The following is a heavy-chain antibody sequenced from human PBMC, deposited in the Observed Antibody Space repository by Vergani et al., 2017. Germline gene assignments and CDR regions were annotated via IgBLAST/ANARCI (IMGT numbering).Heavy chain of an antibody. J-gene: IGHJ6*02. CDR2: ISPGASTV. CDR3: AKNPGISTTRHYYAMDV. CDR1: GFKFSDHY. V-gene: IGHV3-11*04. D-gene: IGHD1-1*01. Sequence: LEESGGGSVKPGGSLRLSCAASGFKFSDHYMSWIRQAPGKGLEWVSHISPGASTVSYTASVTGRFTVSRDNDNNSLTLDMTTLRVEDTAVYYWAKNPGISTTRHYYAMDVWGQGTTVTVSS.